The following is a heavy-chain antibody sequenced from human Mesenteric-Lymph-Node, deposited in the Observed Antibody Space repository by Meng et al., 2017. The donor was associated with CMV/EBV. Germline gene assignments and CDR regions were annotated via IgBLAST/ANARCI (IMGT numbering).Heavy chain of an antibody. D-gene: IGHD3-9*01. CDR1: GYSFTSYD. V-gene: IGHV1-8*01. CDR3: ARVTGPIDY. CDR2: MNPNRSNT. J-gene: IGHJ4*02. Sequence: KVSCKASGYSFTSYDINWVRQATGQGLEWMGWMNPNRSNTGSAQKFQGRVTMTRDISISTAYMELSSLRSEDTAVYYCARVTGPIDYWGQGTLVTVSS.